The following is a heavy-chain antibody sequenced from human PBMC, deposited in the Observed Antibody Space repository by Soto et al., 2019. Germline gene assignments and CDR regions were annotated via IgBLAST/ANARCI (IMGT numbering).Heavy chain of an antibody. J-gene: IGHJ4*02. CDR3: ARKMSSWYEKYFDY. CDR2: IFHSGST. V-gene: IGHV4-30-2*01. Sequence: SETLSLTCAVSGGSISSGGYSWSWIRQPPGKGLEWIGYIFHSGSTSYNPSLKSRVTISVDRSKNQFSLKLNSVTAADTAVYYCARKMSSWYEKYFDYWGQGTLVTVSS. D-gene: IGHD6-13*01. CDR1: GGSISSGGYS.